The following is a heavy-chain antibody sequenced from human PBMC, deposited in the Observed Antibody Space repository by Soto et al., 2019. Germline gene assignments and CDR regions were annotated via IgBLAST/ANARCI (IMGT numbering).Heavy chain of an antibody. J-gene: IGHJ6*03. V-gene: IGHV4-59*08. CDR2: IYYSGST. CDR1: GGSISSYY. Sequence: TLSLTCTVSGGSISSYYWSWIRQPPGKGLEWIGYIYYSGSTNYNPSLKSRVTISVDTSKNQFSLKLSSVTAADTAVYYCARLMRQGYCSGGSCYYYYMEVWGKGTTVTVSS. D-gene: IGHD2-15*01. CDR3: ARLMRQGYCSGGSCYYYYMEV.